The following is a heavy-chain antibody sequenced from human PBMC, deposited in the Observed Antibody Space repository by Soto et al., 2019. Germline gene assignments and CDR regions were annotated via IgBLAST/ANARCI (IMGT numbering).Heavy chain of an antibody. CDR1: GFTFSSSA. V-gene: IGHV3-23*01. Sequence: PGRSLRVSCSASGFTFSSSAMSWVRQAPGKGLEWVSTISGSGGSTYYADSVKGRFTISRDNSKNTLYLQMNSLRAEDTALYYCAKDASSGITSFDLWGRGTLVTVSS. CDR3: AKDASSGITSFDL. CDR2: ISGSGGST. J-gene: IGHJ2*01. D-gene: IGHD3-3*01.